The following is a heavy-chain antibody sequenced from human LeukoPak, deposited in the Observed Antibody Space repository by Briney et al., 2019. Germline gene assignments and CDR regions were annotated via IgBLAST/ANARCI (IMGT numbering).Heavy chain of an antibody. Sequence: SESLSLTCTVSGGSVSSGSYYWSWIRQPPGNGLEWIGYIYYSGSTNYNPSLKGRVTISVDTSKNQFSLKLSSVTAADTAVYYCARDCSSTSCYLRLYGMDVWGKGTTVSVSS. CDR2: IYYSGST. V-gene: IGHV4-61*01. D-gene: IGHD2-2*01. CDR1: GGSVSSGSYY. J-gene: IGHJ6*04. CDR3: ARDCSSTSCYLRLYGMDV.